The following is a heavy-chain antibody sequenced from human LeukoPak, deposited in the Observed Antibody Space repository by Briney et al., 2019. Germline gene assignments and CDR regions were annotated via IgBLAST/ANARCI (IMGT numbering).Heavy chain of an antibody. D-gene: IGHD3-10*01. CDR3: ASSRRSGSYGAFDI. Sequence: ASVKVSCKASGYTFTSYDINWVRQATGQGLEWMGWMNPNSGNTGYAQKFQGRVTITRNTSISTAYMELSSLRSEDTAVYYCASSRRSGSYGAFDIWGQGTMVTVSS. J-gene: IGHJ3*02. CDR2: MNPNSGNT. CDR1: GYTFTSYD. V-gene: IGHV1-8*03.